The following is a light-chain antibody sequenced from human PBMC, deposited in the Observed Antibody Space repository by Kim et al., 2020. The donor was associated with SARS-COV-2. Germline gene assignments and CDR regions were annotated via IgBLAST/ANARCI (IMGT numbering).Light chain of an antibody. V-gene: IGKV3-15*01. CDR1: QSVSSN. CDR2: GAS. Sequence: SPGERATLPGRASQSVSSNLAWYQQKPGQAPRLLIYGASTRANGIPARFSGSESGTEFTLTISSLQSEDFAVYYCQQYNNWPPVTFGQGTRLEIK. J-gene: IGKJ5*01. CDR3: QQYNNWPPVT.